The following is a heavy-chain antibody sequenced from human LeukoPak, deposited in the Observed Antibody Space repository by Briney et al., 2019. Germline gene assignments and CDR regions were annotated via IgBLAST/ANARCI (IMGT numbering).Heavy chain of an antibody. V-gene: IGHV3-15*07. CDR2: IKPKTDGETT. CDR1: GFTFSNAY. D-gene: IGHD2-21*01. Sequence: GGWLRLSCAASGFTFSNAYMNWVRQAAGRGLEWVGRIKPKTDGETTEYAAPVKDRFSISRDNSKSMMYLKMNNLKTEDTAVYYCITPLPYSAQGGQGTLVTVSS. CDR3: ITPLPYSAQ. J-gene: IGHJ4*02.